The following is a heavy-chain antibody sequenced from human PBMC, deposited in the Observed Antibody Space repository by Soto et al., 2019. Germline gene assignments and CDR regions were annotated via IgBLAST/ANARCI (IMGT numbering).Heavy chain of an antibody. CDR2: ISGSGGST. D-gene: IGHD3-22*01. J-gene: IGHJ4*02. V-gene: IGHV3-23*01. CDR1: GFTFSSYA. Sequence: GGSLRLSCAASGFTFSSYAMSWVRQAPGKGLEWVSAISGSGGSTYYADSVKGRFTISRDNSKNTLYLQMNSLRAEDTAVYYCAKDLTMIVVVITLFDYWGQGTLVTVSS. CDR3: AKDLTMIVVVITLFDY.